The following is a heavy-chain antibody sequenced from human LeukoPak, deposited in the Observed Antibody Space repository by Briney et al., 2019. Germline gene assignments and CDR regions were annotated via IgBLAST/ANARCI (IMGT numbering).Heavy chain of an antibody. CDR2: IYYSGST. CDR1: GGSISSGGYY. V-gene: IGHV4-31*03. CDR3: ARGHGSSTSCPYYYYGMDV. D-gene: IGHD2-2*01. J-gene: IGHJ6*02. Sequence: PSETLSLTCTVSGGSISSGGYYWSWIRQHPGKGLEWIGYIYYSGSTYYNPSLKSRVTISVDTSKNQFSLKLSSVTAADTAGYNCARGHGSSTSCPYYYYGMDVWAKGPRSPSP.